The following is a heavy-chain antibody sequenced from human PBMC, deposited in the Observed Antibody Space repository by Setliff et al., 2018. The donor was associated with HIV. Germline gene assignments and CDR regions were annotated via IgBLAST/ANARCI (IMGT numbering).Heavy chain of an antibody. CDR2: IKQDGSEK. CDR1: GFAFSSLW. J-gene: IGHJ4*02. CDR3: ASDLNWASADY. D-gene: IGHD7-27*01. V-gene: IGHV3-7*03. Sequence: GESLKISCAASGFAFSSLWMSWVRQAPGRGLECVANIKQDGSEKYYVDSVKGRSTVSRNNAENSLSLQMNSLTVDDTAIYYCASDLNWASADYWGQGILVTVSS.